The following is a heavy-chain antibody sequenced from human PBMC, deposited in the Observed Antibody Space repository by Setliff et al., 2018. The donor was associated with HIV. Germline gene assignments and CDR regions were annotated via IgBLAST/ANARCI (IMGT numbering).Heavy chain of an antibody. CDR1: GHTYNAYD. CDR2: ISPYNGHT. Sequence: VASVKVSCKAYGHTYNAYDITWVRQAPGQGLEWLGWISPYNGHTNFAQKFQGRVTMTTDTATSTAYMEVRSLRSDDTAVYYCARTDYGGNSGGNYFDYWGQGSLVTVSS. J-gene: IGHJ4*02. V-gene: IGHV1-18*01. CDR3: ARTDYGGNSGGNYFDY. D-gene: IGHD4-17*01.